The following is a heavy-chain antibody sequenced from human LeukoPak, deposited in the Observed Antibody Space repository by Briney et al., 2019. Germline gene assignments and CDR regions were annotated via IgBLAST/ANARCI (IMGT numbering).Heavy chain of an antibody. CDR1: GFTFSSYG. CDR2: ISYDGSNK. J-gene: IGHJ4*02. V-gene: IGHV3-30*18. CDR3: AKESSSSWLDY. Sequence: PGRSLRLSCAASGFTFSSYGMHWVRQAPGKGLEWVAVISYDGSNKYYADSVKGRSTISRDNSKNTLYLQMNSPRAEDTAVYYCAKESSSSWLDYWGQGTLVTVSS. D-gene: IGHD6-13*01.